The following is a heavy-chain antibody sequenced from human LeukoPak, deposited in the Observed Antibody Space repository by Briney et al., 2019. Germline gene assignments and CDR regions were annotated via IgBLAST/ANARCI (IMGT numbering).Heavy chain of an antibody. Sequence: PEGSLRLSCAASGFTFSSYAMTWVRQAPGKGLEWVSTISGSGGNTYYADSVKGRFTISRDNSKNTLYLQMSSLRAEDTAVYYCAKDRPNYYGSNGHYYKLNGDCWGQGTLVTVSS. CDR2: ISGSGGNT. CDR1: GFTFSSYA. CDR3: AKDRPNYYGSNGHYYKLNGDC. V-gene: IGHV3-23*01. J-gene: IGHJ4*02. D-gene: IGHD3-22*01.